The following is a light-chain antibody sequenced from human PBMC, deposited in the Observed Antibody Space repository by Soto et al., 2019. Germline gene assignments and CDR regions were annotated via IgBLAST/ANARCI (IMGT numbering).Light chain of an antibody. CDR1: SSDVGGYNY. CDR3: SSYAGSYTVVV. CDR2: DVS. V-gene: IGLV2-14*01. Sequence: QSALTQPASVSGSPGLSITISCTGTSSDVGGYNYVSWYQQHPGKAPKLMIYDVSNRPSGVSNRFSGSKSGNTASLTISGLQAEDEADYYCSSYAGSYTVVVFGGGTKVTVL. J-gene: IGLJ2*01.